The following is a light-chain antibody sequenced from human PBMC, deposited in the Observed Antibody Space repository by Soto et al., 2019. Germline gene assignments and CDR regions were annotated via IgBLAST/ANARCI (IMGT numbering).Light chain of an antibody. CDR1: QSVSSN. V-gene: IGKV3-15*01. Sequence: EIVMTQSPATLSVSPGERATLSCRASQSVSSNLAWYQQKPGQAPRLLIYGASTRATGIPARFSGSGAGTEFALTISRLQSEGFGVYYCQQYNNWRPITFGQGTKLEIK. J-gene: IGKJ2*01. CDR3: QQYNNWRPIT. CDR2: GAS.